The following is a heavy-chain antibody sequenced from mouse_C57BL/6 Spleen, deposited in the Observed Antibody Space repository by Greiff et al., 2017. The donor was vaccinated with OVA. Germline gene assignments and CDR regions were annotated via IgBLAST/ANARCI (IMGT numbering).Heavy chain of an antibody. CDR3: ARVHNWDYAMDY. CDR2: INYDGSST. CDR1: GFTFSDYY. Sequence: EVQLVESEGGLVQPGSSMKLSCTASGFTFSDYYMAWVRQVPEKGLEWVANINYDGSSTYYLDSLKSRFIISRDNAKNILYLQMSSLKSEDTATYYCARVHNWDYAMDYWGQGTSVTVSS. V-gene: IGHV5-16*01. J-gene: IGHJ4*01. D-gene: IGHD4-1*01.